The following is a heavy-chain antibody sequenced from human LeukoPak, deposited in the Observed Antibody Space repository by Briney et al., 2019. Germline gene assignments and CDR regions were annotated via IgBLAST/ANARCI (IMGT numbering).Heavy chain of an antibody. CDR2: IYHSGFA. V-gene: IGHV4-30-2*01. CDR1: DDSITNRAYS. Sequence: SETLSLTCAVSDDSITNRAYSWSWIRQPPGMGLEWIGHIYHSGFAYYNPPLKGRVTISVDKSNNSFSLKLTSMTAADTAVYFCARESGDRWYRGWIDRWGQGTRITVSS. CDR3: ARESGDRWYRGWIDR. D-gene: IGHD6-13*01. J-gene: IGHJ5*02.